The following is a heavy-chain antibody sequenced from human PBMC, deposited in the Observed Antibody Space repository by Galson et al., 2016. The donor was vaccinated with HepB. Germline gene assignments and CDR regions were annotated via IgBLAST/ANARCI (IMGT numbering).Heavy chain of an antibody. D-gene: IGHD5-24*01. J-gene: IGHJ6*02. CDR3: ARNQAYNLDV. V-gene: IGHV4-4*02. CDR1: GAAINTKW. Sequence: LSLTCAVSGAAINTKWWSWVRQPPGKGLEWIGEIDHRGNTNYNPSLKSRVIISVDESKNQFSLKVNSVTAADTAVYYCARNQAYNLDVWAQGITVAVSS. CDR2: IDHRGNT.